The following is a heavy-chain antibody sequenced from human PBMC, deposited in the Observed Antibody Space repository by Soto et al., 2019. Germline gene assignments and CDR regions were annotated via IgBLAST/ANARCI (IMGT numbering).Heavy chain of an antibody. J-gene: IGHJ4*02. D-gene: IGHD2-15*01. CDR2: INPTSEYT. CDR3: ARQVHPGYSSG. CDR1: GYTFTSYD. V-gene: IGHV1-8*01. Sequence: ASVKVSCKASGYTFTSYDINWVRRAPGQGLEWVGWINPTSEYTAHAQKFQGRVTLTREISTATAYMELSSLTSEDTAVYFCARQVHPGYSSGWGPGTQVTVSS.